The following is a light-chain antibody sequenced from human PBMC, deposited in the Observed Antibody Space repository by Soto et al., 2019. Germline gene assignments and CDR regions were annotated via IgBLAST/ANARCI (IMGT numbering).Light chain of an antibody. Sequence: EIVLTQSPATLSVSPGERATLSCRASQSVSSNLVWYQQKPGQAPRLLIYGASSRATGVPVRFSGSGSGTDFTLTISRLEPEDFAVYYCQQYGSSGTFGQGTKVDI. CDR3: QQYGSSGT. V-gene: IGKV3-20*01. CDR1: QSVSSN. J-gene: IGKJ1*01. CDR2: GAS.